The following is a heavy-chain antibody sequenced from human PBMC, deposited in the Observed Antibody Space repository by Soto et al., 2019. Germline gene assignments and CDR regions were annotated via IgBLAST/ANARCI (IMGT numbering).Heavy chain of an antibody. V-gene: IGHV3-23*01. D-gene: IGHD3-10*01. CDR3: AKDRHYPRDYFHY. CDR2: VSANGQGI. Sequence: GGSLRLSCAASGLTFSSSASSWVRQAPGKGLEWVSAVSANGQGIYYADSVRGRFTIARDNSKNTVFLHMDSLSAEDTAVYYCAKDRHYPRDYFHYWGQGTLVTVSS. CDR1: GLTFSSSA. J-gene: IGHJ4*02.